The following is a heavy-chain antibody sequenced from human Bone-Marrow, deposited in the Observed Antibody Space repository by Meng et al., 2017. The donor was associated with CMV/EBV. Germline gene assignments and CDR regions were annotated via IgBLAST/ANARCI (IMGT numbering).Heavy chain of an antibody. V-gene: IGHV3-30*04. CDR1: GFTFSSYV. D-gene: IGHD3-22*01. CDR3: ASDRGGDYASSGYYYKNFDY. Sequence: GGSLRLSCAASGFTFSSYVMHWVRQAPGKGLEWVAVISYDGSNKYYADSVKGRFTISRDNSKDTLYLQMNSLRAEDTAVYYCASDRGGDYASSGYYYKNFDYWGQGTRVTGYS. CDR2: ISYDGSNK. J-gene: IGHJ4*02.